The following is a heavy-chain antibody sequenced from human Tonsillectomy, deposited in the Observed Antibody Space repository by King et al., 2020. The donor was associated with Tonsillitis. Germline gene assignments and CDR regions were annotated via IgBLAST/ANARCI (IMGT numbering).Heavy chain of an antibody. Sequence: VQLVESGGGLVQPGGCLRLSCAASGFSFSSYWMTWVRQAPGKGLEWVANIKEDGSETNYVDSLKGRFTISRDNAKNSLYLQMNSLTVEDTAVYYCARDPARPLDAFDIWGQGTMVTVSS. CDR1: GFSFSSYW. J-gene: IGHJ3*02. V-gene: IGHV3-7*03. CDR2: IKEDGSET. CDR3: ARDPARPLDAFDI.